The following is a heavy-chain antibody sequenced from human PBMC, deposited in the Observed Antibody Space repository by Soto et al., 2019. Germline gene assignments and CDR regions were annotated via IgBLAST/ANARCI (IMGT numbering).Heavy chain of an antibody. J-gene: IGHJ5*02. D-gene: IGHD2-15*01. CDR2: VHYSGNT. CDR3: ARQDRVVAEGRWFDP. Sequence: SETLSLTCTVSGYSISSGYHWAWSRQPPGKGLEWLGSVHYSGNTYYNPSLKSRLTISVDKSKNQFSLNLSSVTAADTAVYYCARQDRVVAEGRWFDPWGQGTMVTVYS. CDR1: GYSISSGYH. V-gene: IGHV4-38-2*02.